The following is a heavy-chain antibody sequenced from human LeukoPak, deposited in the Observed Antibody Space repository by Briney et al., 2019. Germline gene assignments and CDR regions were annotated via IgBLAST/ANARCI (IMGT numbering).Heavy chain of an antibody. Sequence: PGGSLRLSCAASGFTFSSYSMTWVRQAPGKGLEWVSSISSSSSYIYYADSVKGRFTISRDNAKNSLYLQMNSLRAEDTAVYYCARDPWGHVSKLKYFDYWGQGTLVTVSS. CDR2: ISSSSSYI. J-gene: IGHJ4*02. D-gene: IGHD7-27*01. CDR1: GFTFSSYS. CDR3: ARDPWGHVSKLKYFDY. V-gene: IGHV3-21*01.